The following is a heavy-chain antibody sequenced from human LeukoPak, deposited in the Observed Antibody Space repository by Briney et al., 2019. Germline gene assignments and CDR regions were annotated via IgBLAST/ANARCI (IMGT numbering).Heavy chain of an antibody. CDR3: ARGGFYCGGDCYVDY. CDR1: GGSLSYYY. Sequence: SETLSLTCAVYGGSLSYYYWSWIRQSPEKGLEWIGEINRSGSTNYNPSLKSRVSISVDTSKNQFSLKLSSVTAADTAIYYCARGGFYCGGDCYVDYWGQGALVTVSS. CDR2: INRSGST. J-gene: IGHJ4*02. D-gene: IGHD2-21*02. V-gene: IGHV4-34*01.